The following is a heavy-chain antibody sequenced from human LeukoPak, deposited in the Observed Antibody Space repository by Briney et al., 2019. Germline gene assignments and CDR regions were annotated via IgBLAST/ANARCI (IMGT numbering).Heavy chain of an antibody. CDR3: ARGPSTGDFDY. Sequence: ASVKVSCKASGYTFTSYGISWVRQAPGQGLEWMGWINPNSGGTNYAQKFQGRVSMTRDTSISTVYMELSGLTSDDTAVYYCARGPSTGDFDYWGQGTLATVSS. V-gene: IGHV1-2*02. CDR1: GYTFTSYG. D-gene: IGHD7-27*01. CDR2: INPNSGGT. J-gene: IGHJ4*02.